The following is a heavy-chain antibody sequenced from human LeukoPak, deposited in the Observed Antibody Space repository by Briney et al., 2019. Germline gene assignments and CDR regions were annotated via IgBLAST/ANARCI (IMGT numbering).Heavy chain of an antibody. CDR1: GGSISSHY. Sequence: SETLSLTCTVSGGSISSHYWSWIRQPPGRGLEWIGYIYYSGSTNYNPSLKSRVTISVDTSKNQFSLKLSSVTAADTAVYYCARFTHSGNVGYYYYMDVWGKGTTVTVSS. V-gene: IGHV4-59*11. CDR3: ARFTHSGNVGYYYYMDV. CDR2: IYYSGST. J-gene: IGHJ6*03.